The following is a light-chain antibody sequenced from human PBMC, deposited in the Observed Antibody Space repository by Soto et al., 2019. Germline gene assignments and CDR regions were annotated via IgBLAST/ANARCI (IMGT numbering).Light chain of an antibody. CDR1: QAIDTY. CDR2: AAS. Sequence: DIQLTQSPSFLSASVGDRVTITCRASQAIDTYLAWYQQKPGKAPKLLIYAASLLQSGVPSRFSGSRSWTELTLTNNSLQPEDFASYYCQQLNSFPFIFGQGTRLEIK. CDR3: QQLNSFPFI. V-gene: IGKV1-9*01. J-gene: IGKJ5*01.